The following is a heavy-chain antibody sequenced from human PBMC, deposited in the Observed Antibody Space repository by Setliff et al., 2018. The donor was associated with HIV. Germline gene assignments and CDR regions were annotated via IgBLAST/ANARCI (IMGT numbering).Heavy chain of an antibody. CDR1: GFTFCSYS. D-gene: IGHD2-21*02. V-gene: IGHV3-21*01. CDR3: ARVGVVTAPGGYYYMDV. Sequence: GESLKISCAASGFTFCSYSMNWVRQAPGKGLEWVSSISSSSSYIYYADSVKGRFTISRDNAKNSLYLQMNSLRAEDTAVYYCARVGVVTAPGGYYYMDVWGKGTTVTVSS. CDR2: ISSSSSYI. J-gene: IGHJ6*03.